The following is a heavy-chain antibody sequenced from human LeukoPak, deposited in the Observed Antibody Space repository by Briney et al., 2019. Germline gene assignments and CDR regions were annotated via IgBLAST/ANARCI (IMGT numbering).Heavy chain of an antibody. CDR3: ARDGRGSGSYGDY. CDR1: GGSISSYY. V-gene: IGHV4-59*01. J-gene: IGHJ4*02. CDR2: IYYSGST. D-gene: IGHD1-26*01. Sequence: SETLSLTCTVSGGSISSYYWSWIRQPPGKGLEWIGYIYYSGSTNYNPSLKSRVTISVDTSKNQFSLKLSSVTAADTAVYYCARDGRGSGSYGDYWGQGTLVTVSS.